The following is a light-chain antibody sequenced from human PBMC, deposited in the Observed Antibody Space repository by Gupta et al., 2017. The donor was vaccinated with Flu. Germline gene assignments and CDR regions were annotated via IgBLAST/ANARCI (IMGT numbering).Light chain of an antibody. CDR2: QDS. V-gene: IGLV3-1*01. CDR1: KLGDKY. CDR3: QAWDSSTASNWV. Sequence: SYELTQPPSVSVSPGQTASITCSGDKLGDKYACWYQQKPGQSPVLVIYQDSTRPSGIPERFSGSNSGNTATLTISGTQAMDEADYYCQAWDSSTASNWVFGGGTKLTVL. J-gene: IGLJ3*02.